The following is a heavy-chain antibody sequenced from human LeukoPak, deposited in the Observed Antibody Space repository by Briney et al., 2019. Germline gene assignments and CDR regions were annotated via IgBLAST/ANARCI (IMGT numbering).Heavy chain of an antibody. CDR2: IYHSGST. Sequence: PSETLSLTCAVSGGPISSSNWWSWVRQPPGKGLEWIGEIYHSGSTNYNPSLKSRVTISVDKSKNQFSLKLSSVTAADTAVYYCARDPSGGWYRGWFDPWGQGTLVTVSS. D-gene: IGHD6-19*01. J-gene: IGHJ5*02. CDR1: GGPISSSNW. V-gene: IGHV4-4*02. CDR3: ARDPSGGWYRGWFDP.